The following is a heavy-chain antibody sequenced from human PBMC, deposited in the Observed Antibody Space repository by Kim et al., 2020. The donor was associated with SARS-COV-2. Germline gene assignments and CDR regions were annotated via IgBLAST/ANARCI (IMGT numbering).Heavy chain of an antibody. D-gene: IGHD4-17*01. CDR3: ARTTVTRNYYYYGMDV. CDR1: GFTFNSYE. Sequence: GGSLRLSCAASGFTFNSYEMNWVRQAPGKGLEWVSYISSSGSTIYYADSVKGRFTISRDNAKNSLYLQMNSLRAEDTAVYYCARTTVTRNYYYYGMDVWGQGTTVTVSS. J-gene: IGHJ6*02. V-gene: IGHV3-48*03. CDR2: ISSSGSTI.